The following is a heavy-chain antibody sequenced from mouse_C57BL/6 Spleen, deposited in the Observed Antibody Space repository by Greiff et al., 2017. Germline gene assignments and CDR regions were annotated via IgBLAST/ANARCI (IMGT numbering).Heavy chain of an antibody. J-gene: IGHJ3*01. CDR3: ARHFEAGFAY. V-gene: IGHV5-6*01. CDR2: ISSGGSYT. CDR1: GFTFSSYG. Sequence: EVQGVESGGDLVKPGGSLKLSCAASGFTFSSYGMSWVRQTPDKRLEWVATISSGGSYTYYPDSVKGRFTISRDNTKNTLYLQMSSLKSEDTAMYYCARHFEAGFAYWGQGTLVTVSA.